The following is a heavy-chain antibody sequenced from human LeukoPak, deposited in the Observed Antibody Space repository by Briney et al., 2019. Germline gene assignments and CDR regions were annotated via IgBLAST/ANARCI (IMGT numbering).Heavy chain of an antibody. CDR1: GFTFSSYG. D-gene: IGHD3-22*01. Sequence: GGSLRLSCAASGFTFSSYGMHGVRQAPGKGLEWVAVISYDGSNKYYADSVKGRLTISRDNSKNTLYLQMNSLRAEDTAVYYCAKDQSDSSGYARYFDYWGQGTLVTVSS. CDR3: AKDQSDSSGYARYFDY. CDR2: ISYDGSNK. J-gene: IGHJ4*02. V-gene: IGHV3-30*18.